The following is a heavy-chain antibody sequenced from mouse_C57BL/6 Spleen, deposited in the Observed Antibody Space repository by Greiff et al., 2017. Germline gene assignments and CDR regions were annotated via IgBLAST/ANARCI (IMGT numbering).Heavy chain of an antibody. CDR1: GFTFSDYY. CDR3: ARQRDSYYYGGFDV. D-gene: IGHD1-1*01. J-gene: IGHJ1*03. V-gene: IGHV5-12*01. Sequence: EVQVVESGGGLVQPGGSLKLSCAASGFTFSDYYMYWVRQTPEKRLEWVAYISNGGGSTYYPDTVKGRFTISRDNAKNTLYLQMSRLKSEDTAMDYFARQRDSYYYGGFDVWGTGTTVTVSS. CDR2: ISNGGGST.